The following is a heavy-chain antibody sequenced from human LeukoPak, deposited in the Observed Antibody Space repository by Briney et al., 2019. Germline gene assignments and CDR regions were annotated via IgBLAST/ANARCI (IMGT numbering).Heavy chain of an antibody. D-gene: IGHD2-15*01. CDR2: ISGSSSTI. CDR1: GFTFCSYS. V-gene: IGHV3-48*04. Sequence: GSLRLSCAASGFTFCSYSMNWVRQAPGKGLEWLSYISGSSSTIYYADSVKGRFTISRDNAKNSLYLQMDSLRAEDTAVYYCARESLGYCSGSTCYYFYMDFWGKGTTVTVSS. CDR3: ARESLGYCSGSTCYYFYMDF. J-gene: IGHJ6*03.